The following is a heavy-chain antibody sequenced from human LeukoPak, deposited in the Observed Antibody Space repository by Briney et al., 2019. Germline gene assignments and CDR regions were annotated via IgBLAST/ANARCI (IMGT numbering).Heavy chain of an antibody. V-gene: IGHV1-69*01. D-gene: IGHD6-13*01. Sequence: VAPVKVSCKASGGTFSSYAISWVRQAPGQGLEWMGGIIPIFGTANYAQKFQGRVTITADESTSTAYMELSSLRSEDTAVYYCATPRAAASYNYYYYYMDVWGKGTTVTVSS. CDR2: IIPIFGTA. CDR1: GGTFSSYA. J-gene: IGHJ6*03. CDR3: ATPRAAASYNYYYYYMDV.